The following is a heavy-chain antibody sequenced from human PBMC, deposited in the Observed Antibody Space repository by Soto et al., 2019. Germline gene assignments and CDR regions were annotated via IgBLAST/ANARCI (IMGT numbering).Heavy chain of an antibody. D-gene: IGHD5-12*01. Sequence: GGSLRLSCAASGFTFSSYSMNWVRQAPGKGLEWVSSISSSSSYIYYADSVKGRFTISRDNAKNSLYLQMNSLRAEDTAVYYCARDPRMDIVATTPRIDYWGQGTLVTVSS. CDR3: ARDPRMDIVATTPRIDY. V-gene: IGHV3-21*01. CDR2: ISSSSSYI. CDR1: GFTFSSYS. J-gene: IGHJ4*02.